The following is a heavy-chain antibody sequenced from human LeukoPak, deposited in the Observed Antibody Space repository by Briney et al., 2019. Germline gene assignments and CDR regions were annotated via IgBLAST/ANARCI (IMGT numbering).Heavy chain of an antibody. D-gene: IGHD3-3*01. CDR1: GFTFSRYE. CDR2: ISSSGSSI. CDR3: ARSLFPFFDL. V-gene: IGHV3-48*03. J-gene: IGHJ4*02. Sequence: GGSLRLSCAASGFTFSRYEMNWGRQAPGKGREWVSYISSSGSSIYYADSVKGRFTISRDNAKNFLFLQMNSLRAEDTAIYHCARSLFPFFDLWGQGPLVSVSS.